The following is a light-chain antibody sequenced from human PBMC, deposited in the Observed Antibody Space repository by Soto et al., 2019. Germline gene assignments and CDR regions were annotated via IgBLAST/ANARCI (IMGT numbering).Light chain of an antibody. Sequence: EIMLTQSRVTLSVSQGERATLSCRASQSVNGNLAWYQQKPGQAPRLFIYGASTRATGIPARFSGNGSGTEFTLTASSLQPEDFAVYYCQQYKNWPCTFGPGTKVDIK. CDR1: QSVNGN. J-gene: IGKJ3*01. V-gene: IGKV3-15*01. CDR3: QQYKNWPCT. CDR2: GAS.